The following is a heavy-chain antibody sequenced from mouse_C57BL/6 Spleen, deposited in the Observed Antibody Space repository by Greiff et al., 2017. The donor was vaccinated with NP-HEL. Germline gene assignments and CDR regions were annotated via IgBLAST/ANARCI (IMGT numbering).Heavy chain of an antibody. CDR2: IDPEDGET. J-gene: IGHJ1*03. V-gene: IGHV14-2*01. CDR1: GFNIKDYY. CDR3: ASPCGVGSSPGYFDV. Sequence: VQLQQSGAELVKPGASVKLSCTASGFNIKDYYMHWVKQRTEQGLEWIGRIDPEDGETKYAPKFQGKATITADTSSNTAYLQLSSLTSEDTAVYYCASPCGVGSSPGYFDVWGTGTTVTVSS. D-gene: IGHD1-1*01.